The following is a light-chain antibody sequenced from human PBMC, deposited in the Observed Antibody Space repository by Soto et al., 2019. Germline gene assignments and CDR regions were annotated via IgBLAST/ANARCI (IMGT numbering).Light chain of an antibody. V-gene: IGKV1-8*01. CDR2: TAS. CDR3: QQYFSYPLT. J-gene: IGKJ4*01. CDR1: QGISSH. Sequence: AIRMTQSPSSFSASTGDRVTITCRASQGISSHLSWYQVKPGKAPRLLLYTASYLESGVTSRCSGSGSGTEFPLTISSLQSEDCADYYCQQYFSYPLTFGGGTKVEIK.